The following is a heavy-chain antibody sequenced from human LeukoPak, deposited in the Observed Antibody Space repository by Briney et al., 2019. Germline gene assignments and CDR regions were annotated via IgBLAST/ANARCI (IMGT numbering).Heavy chain of an antibody. D-gene: IGHD3-10*01. CDR2: ISSSRSTI. J-gene: IGHJ4*02. V-gene: IGHV3-11*01. CDR3: VLWFGELSLDY. Sequence: GLEFVSYISSSRSTISYADSVKGRFTISRDNAKNSLYLQMNSLRAEDTAVYYRVLWFGELSLDYWGQGTLVTVSS.